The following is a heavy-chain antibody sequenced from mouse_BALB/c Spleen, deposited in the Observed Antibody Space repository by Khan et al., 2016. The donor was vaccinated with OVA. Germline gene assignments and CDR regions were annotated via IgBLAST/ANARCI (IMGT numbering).Heavy chain of an antibody. J-gene: IGHJ3*01. V-gene: IGHV3-8*02. CDR2: IIYTGYT. CDR1: GDSITTGY. D-gene: IGHD2-14*01. CDR3: ARSTYRYAFVY. Sequence: EVQLQESGSSLVKPSQTLSLTCSVTGDSITTGYWNWIRKFPGNKLEYMGYIIYTGYTYYNPSLKSRISITRHTSNNQYYLQLNSVTDEDTATYXCARSTYRYAFVYWGQGTLVTVSA.